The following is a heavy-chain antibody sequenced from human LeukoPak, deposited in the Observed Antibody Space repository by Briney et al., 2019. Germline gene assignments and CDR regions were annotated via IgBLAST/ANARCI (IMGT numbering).Heavy chain of an antibody. Sequence: AGGSLRLSCAASGFSFSSYAMSWVRQAPGKGLKWVSSISDSGGNPYYADSVKGRFAISRDNSKNTLYLHMDSLRAEDTALYYCAKIDYTINAWGQGTLVTVSP. CDR2: ISDSGGNP. CDR3: AKIDYTINA. V-gene: IGHV3-23*01. CDR1: GFSFSSYA. J-gene: IGHJ5*02. D-gene: IGHD3-3*01.